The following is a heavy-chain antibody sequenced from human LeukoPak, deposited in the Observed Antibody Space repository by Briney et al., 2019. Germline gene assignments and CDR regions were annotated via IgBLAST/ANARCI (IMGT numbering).Heavy chain of an antibody. J-gene: IGHJ4*02. V-gene: IGHV1-2*02. CDR2: VDPKTGDT. Sequence: ASVKVSCKASGYKFTVSYIHWVRQAPGQGLEWMGWVDPKTGDTNYAQTSQGRGSLTWDTSITPAFLELSGLTSGDTAVYYCARYGSRSAVFNFWGQGTQVTVSS. CDR3: ARYGSRSAVFNF. D-gene: IGHD3-10*01. CDR1: GYKFTVSY.